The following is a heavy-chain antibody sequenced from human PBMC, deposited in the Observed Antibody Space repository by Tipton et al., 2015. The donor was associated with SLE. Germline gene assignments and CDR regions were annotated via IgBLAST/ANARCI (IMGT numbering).Heavy chain of an antibody. D-gene: IGHD4-23*01. Sequence: TLSLTCTVSGGSIGSHYWNWIRQSPGKGLEWVGSISHTGSTFYNPSLQSRVTISVDTSKNQFSLKLNSVTAADTAVYYCARDALRLIGNPSWYFDVWGRGTLVTVSS. V-gene: IGHV4-38-2*02. CDR1: GGSIGSHY. J-gene: IGHJ2*01. CDR3: ARDALRLIGNPSWYFDV. CDR2: ISHTGST.